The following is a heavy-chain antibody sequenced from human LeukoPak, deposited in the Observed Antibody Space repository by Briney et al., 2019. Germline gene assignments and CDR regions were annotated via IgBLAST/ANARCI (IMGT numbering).Heavy chain of an antibody. CDR1: GGSISSSSYY. CDR3: ARAQYNFYPPNAYCGGDCYTAFDI. J-gene: IGHJ3*02. V-gene: IGHV4-39*07. D-gene: IGHD2-21*02. Sequence: SETLSLTCTVSGGSISSSSYYWGWIRQPPGKGLEWIGSIYYSGSTYYNPSLKSRVTISVDTSKNQFSLKLSSVTAADTAVYYCARAQYNFYPPNAYCGGDCYTAFDIWGQGTMVTVSS. CDR2: IYYSGST.